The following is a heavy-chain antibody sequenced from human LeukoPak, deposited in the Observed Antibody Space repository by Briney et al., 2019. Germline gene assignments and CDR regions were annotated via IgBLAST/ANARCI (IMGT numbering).Heavy chain of an antibody. J-gene: IGHJ4*02. D-gene: IGHD6-19*01. CDR1: GFSVSNNY. Sequence: GGSLRLSCAASGFSVSNNYMTWVRQAPGKGPEWVSVIYSGGDAYYADSVKGRFTISRDNSKNTLHLAMNNLRVEDTAVYYCARSFSSGWSDYWGQGTLVAVAS. CDR3: ARSFSSGWSDY. CDR2: IYSGGDA. V-gene: IGHV3-53*01.